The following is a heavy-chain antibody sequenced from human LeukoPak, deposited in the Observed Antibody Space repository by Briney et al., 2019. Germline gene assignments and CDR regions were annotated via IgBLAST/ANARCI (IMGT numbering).Heavy chain of an antibody. D-gene: IGHD5-12*01. J-gene: IGHJ6*02. CDR2: IYYTGRT. CDR3: ARQWMATNGMDV. V-gene: IGHV4-61*01. CDR1: GGSVSSGSYY. Sequence: PSETLSLTCTVSGGSVSSGSYYWSWIRQPPGKGLEWIGYIYYTGRTNYNPSLKSRVTISVDTSKNQFSLKLSSVTAADTAVYYCARQWMATNGMDVWGQGTTVTVSS.